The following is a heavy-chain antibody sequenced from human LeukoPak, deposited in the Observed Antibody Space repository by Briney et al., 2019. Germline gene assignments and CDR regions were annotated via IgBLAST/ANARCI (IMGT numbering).Heavy chain of an antibody. V-gene: IGHV4-4*07. CDR1: GGSISSYY. J-gene: IGHJ3*02. D-gene: IGHD3-22*01. Sequence: SETLSLTCTVSGGSISSYYWSWIRQPAGKGLEWIGRIYTSGSTNYNPSLKSRVTMSVDTSKNQFSLKLSSVTAADTAVYYCARDLQNYDSSSYYDAFDIWGQGTMVTVSS. CDR2: IYTSGST. CDR3: ARDLQNYDSSSYYDAFDI.